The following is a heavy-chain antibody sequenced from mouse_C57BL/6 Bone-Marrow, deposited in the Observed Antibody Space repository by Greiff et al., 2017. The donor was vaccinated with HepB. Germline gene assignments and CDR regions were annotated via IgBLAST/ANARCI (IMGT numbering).Heavy chain of an antibody. J-gene: IGHJ2*01. Sequence: VQLKESGAELVRPGASVKLSCTASGFNIKDDYMHWVKQRPEQGLEWIGWIDPENGDTEYASKFQGKATITADTSSNTAYLQLSSLTSEDTAVYYCTTKGSGYYFDYWGQGTTLTVSS. D-gene: IGHD3-2*02. CDR1: GFNIKDDY. V-gene: IGHV14-4*01. CDR2: IDPENGDT. CDR3: TTKGSGYYFDY.